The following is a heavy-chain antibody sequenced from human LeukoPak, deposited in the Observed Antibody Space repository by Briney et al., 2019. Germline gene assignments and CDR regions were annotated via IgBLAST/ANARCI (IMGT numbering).Heavy chain of an antibody. J-gene: IGHJ2*01. CDR2: INPNSGGT. D-gene: IGHD3-22*01. CDR1: GYTFTGYY. CDR3: ARGGYSSLISISYFDL. Sequence: GASVKVCCKASGYTFTGYYMQWVREAPGQGLEWMGWINPNSGGTNYAQKFQGRVTMTRDTSISTAYMELSRLRSDDTAVYYCARGGYSSLISISYFDLWGRGTLVTVSS. V-gene: IGHV1-2*02.